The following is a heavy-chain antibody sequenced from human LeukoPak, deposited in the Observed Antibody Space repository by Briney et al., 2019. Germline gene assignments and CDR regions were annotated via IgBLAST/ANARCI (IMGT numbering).Heavy chain of an antibody. Sequence: GGSLRLSRAASGFCSNDYAMSWVRQPPGKGLEWVSVIGGRSKEISYADSVKGRLTISRDNSKNMLYLKMNSLRVEDTALYSCVTVRRVQLLSDFHHCGLGTLVTASS. J-gene: IGHJ4*02. CDR2: IGGRSKEI. D-gene: IGHD1-1*01. CDR1: GFCSNDYA. CDR3: VTVRRVQLLSDFHH. V-gene: IGHV3-23*01.